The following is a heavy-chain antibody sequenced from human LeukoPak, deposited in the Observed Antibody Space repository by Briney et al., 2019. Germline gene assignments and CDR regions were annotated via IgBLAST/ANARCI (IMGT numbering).Heavy chain of an antibody. CDR1: GFDFSSNW. CDR2: IKGDGIST. J-gene: IGHJ4*02. CDR3: AKDHYWSIDY. D-gene: IGHD3-3*01. V-gene: IGHV3-74*01. Sequence: GGSLRLSCAAAGFDFSSNWMHWVRHAPGQGLVWVSRIKGDGISTNYADSVKGRFTISRDIAKNTLYLQMNSLRAEDTGVYYCAKDHYWSIDYWGRGTLVTVSS.